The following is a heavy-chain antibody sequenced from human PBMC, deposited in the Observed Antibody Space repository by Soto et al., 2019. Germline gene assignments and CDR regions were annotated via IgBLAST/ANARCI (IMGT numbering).Heavy chain of an antibody. V-gene: IGHV3-53*01. Sequence: EVQLVESGGGLIQPGGSLRLSCAASGFTVSSNYMNWVRQAPGKGLEWVSVIYGIGNTYYADSVKGRFTISRDNSKNTLYLQMNSLRAEDTAVYYCARQDYGGNSGGWFDPWGQGTLVTVSS. J-gene: IGHJ5*02. D-gene: IGHD4-17*01. CDR3: ARQDYGGNSGGWFDP. CDR2: IYGIGNT. CDR1: GFTVSSNY.